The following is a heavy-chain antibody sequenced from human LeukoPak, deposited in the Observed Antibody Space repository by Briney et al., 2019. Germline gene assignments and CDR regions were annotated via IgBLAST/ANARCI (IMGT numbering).Heavy chain of an antibody. J-gene: IGHJ4*02. Sequence: GGSLRLSCAASGFIFSNYRMSWVRQAPGKGLEWVANIKEDGSDKYYVDSVKGRFTISRDNAKNSLYLQMNSLRAEDTAVYYCARDRWGYSYGGDWGQGTLVTVSS. D-gene: IGHD5-18*01. V-gene: IGHV3-7*01. CDR2: IKEDGSDK. CDR3: ARDRWGYSYGGD. CDR1: GFIFSNYR.